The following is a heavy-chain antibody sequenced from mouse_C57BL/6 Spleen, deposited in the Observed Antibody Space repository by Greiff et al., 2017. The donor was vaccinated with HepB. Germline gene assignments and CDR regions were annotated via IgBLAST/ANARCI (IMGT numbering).Heavy chain of an antibody. D-gene: IGHD2-4*01. Sequence: DVHLVESGGGLVKPGGSLKLSCAASGFTFSSYAMSWVRQTPEKRLEWVATISDGGSYTYYPDNVKGRFTISRDNAENNLYLQMSHLKSEDTAMYYCAREGDDYDEGPLTYWGQGTLVTVSA. CDR3: AREGDDYDEGPLTY. V-gene: IGHV5-4*01. CDR1: GFTFSSYA. J-gene: IGHJ3*01. CDR2: ISDGGSYT.